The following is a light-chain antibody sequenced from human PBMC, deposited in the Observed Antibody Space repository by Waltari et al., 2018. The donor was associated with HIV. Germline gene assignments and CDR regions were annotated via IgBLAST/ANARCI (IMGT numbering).Light chain of an antibody. CDR3: QRYDRAPYT. CDR2: AAS. CDR1: QGIGTD. Sequence: DVQMTQSPSSLSASVGDRVAITCQASQGIGTDLAWYQQKPGKVPKLLIYAASTLQSGVPSRFSGGGSGTDFILTITNLQTEDFSFYYCQRYDRAPYTFGPGTRLELK. V-gene: IGKV1-27*01. J-gene: IGKJ2*01.